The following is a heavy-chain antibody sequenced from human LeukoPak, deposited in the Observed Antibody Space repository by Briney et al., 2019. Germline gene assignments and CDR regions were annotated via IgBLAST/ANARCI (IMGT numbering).Heavy chain of an antibody. Sequence: QTGGSLRLSCAASGFTLDDYAMPWVRQAPGKGLEWVSGISWNSGSIGYADSVKGRFTISRDNAKNSLYLQMNSLRAEDTALYYCAKDLYYYDSSGPFDYWGQGTLVTVSS. J-gene: IGHJ4*02. CDR3: AKDLYYYDSSGPFDY. CDR1: GFTLDDYA. CDR2: ISWNSGSI. D-gene: IGHD3-22*01. V-gene: IGHV3-9*01.